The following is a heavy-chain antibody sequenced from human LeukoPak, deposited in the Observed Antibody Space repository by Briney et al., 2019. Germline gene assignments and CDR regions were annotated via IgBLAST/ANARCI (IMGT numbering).Heavy chain of an antibody. J-gene: IGHJ4*02. CDR1: GYTFTSYY. V-gene: IGHV1-2*02. CDR2: INPNSGGT. CDR3: ARLGITIFGVVRGYPLDY. D-gene: IGHD3-3*01. Sequence: ASVKVSCKASGYTFTSYYMHWVRQAPGQGLEWMGIINPNSGGTNYAQKFQGRVTMTRDTSISTAYMELSRLRSDDTAVYYCARLGITIFGVVRGYPLDYWGQGTLVTVSS.